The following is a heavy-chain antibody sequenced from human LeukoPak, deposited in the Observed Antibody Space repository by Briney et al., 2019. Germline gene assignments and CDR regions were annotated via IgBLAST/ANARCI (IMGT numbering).Heavy chain of an antibody. V-gene: IGHV4-39*01. J-gene: IGHJ4*02. CDR3: ARLGGTIPYVGLQLTEEFDY. CDR1: GGSISSSSYY. D-gene: IGHD5-24*01. CDR2: IYYSGST. Sequence: PSETLSLTCTVSGGSISSSSYYWGWIRQPPGKGLEWIGSIYYSGSTYYNPSLKSRVTISVDTSKNQFSLKLSSVTAADTAVYYCARLGGTIPYVGLQLTEEFDYWGQGTLVTVSS.